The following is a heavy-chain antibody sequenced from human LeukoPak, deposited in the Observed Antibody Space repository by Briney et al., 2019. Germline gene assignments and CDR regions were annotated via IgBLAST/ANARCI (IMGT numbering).Heavy chain of an antibody. V-gene: IGHV3-53*01. J-gene: IGHJ4*02. CDR3: ARTKRGYSGYDEHFDY. CDR1: GFTVGSNY. Sequence: HPGGSLRLSCAASGFTVGSNYMSWVRQAPGKGLEWVSVIYSGGSTYYADSVKGRFTISRDNSKNTLYLQMNSLRAEDTAVYYCARTKRGYSGYDEHFDYWGQGTLVTVSS. D-gene: IGHD5-12*01. CDR2: IYSGGST.